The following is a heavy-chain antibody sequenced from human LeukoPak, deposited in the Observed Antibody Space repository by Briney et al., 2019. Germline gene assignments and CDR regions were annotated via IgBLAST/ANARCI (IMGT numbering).Heavy chain of an antibody. Sequence: GGSLRLSCAASGFTFDDYGMSWVRQAPGKGLVWVSRINSDGSSTSYADSVKGRFTISRDNAKNTLYLQMNSLRAEDTAVYYCARDPVFDLGYWGQGTLVTVSS. CDR3: ARDPVFDLGY. J-gene: IGHJ4*02. D-gene: IGHD3-10*02. CDR1: GFTFDDYG. CDR2: INSDGSST. V-gene: IGHV3-74*01.